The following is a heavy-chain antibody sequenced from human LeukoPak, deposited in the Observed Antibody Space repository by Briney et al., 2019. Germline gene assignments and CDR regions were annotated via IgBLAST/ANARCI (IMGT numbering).Heavy chain of an antibody. CDR2: FNPNSGGT. CDR3: AREPALWFGELAPNDAFDI. CDR1: GYTFTGYY. Sequence: ASVKVSCKASGYTFTGYYMHWVRQAPGQGLEWMGRFNPNSGGTNYAQKFQGRVTMTRDTSISTAYMELSRLRSDDTAVYYCAREPALWFGELAPNDAFDIWGQGTMVTVSS. V-gene: IGHV1-2*06. J-gene: IGHJ3*02. D-gene: IGHD3-10*01.